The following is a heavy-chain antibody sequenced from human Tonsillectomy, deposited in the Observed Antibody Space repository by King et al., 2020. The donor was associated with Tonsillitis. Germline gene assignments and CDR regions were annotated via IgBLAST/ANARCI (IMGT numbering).Heavy chain of an antibody. CDR1: GYIFISYY. D-gene: IGHD2-2*01. CDR2: INPSGGST. J-gene: IGHJ5*02. Sequence: VQLVESGAEVKKPGALVKVSCKASGYIFISYYIHWVRQAPGQGLEWMGIINPSGGSTNYAQKFQGRVTMTRDTSTSTVYMELSSLRSEDTAVYYCARGRCSSTSCYQFWFDPWGQGTLVTVSS. CDR3: ARGRCSSTSCYQFWFDP. V-gene: IGHV1-46*01.